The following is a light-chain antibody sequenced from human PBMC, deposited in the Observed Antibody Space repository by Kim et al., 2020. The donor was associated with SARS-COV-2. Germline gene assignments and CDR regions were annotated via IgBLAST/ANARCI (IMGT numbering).Light chain of an antibody. J-gene: IGKJ2*01. V-gene: IGKV1-5*01. CDR2: YAC. Sequence: GERVAISCRAGRSSSSWLDGYQKKPGRAPKLLIYYACSWESGVPSRLSGSGSWTEFSLTISSLQPDDFASYYCQQHNNYPYTFGQGTKLEI. CDR1: RSSSSW. CDR3: QQHNNYPYT.